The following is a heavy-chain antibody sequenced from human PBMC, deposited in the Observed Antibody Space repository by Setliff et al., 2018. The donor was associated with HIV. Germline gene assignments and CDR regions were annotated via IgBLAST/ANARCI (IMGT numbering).Heavy chain of an antibody. V-gene: IGHV5-51*01. CDR2: IHPGDSDI. D-gene: IGHD3-22*01. CDR3: ANSHSAYFVDAFDI. Sequence: GESLKISCKGSGYSFTSYWIAWVRQMPGKGLEWMGIIHPGDSDIRYSPSFQGQVTISADKSSSTAYLQWSSLKASDTAMYYCANSHSAYFVDAFDIWGQGTMVTVSS. CDR1: GYSFTSYW. J-gene: IGHJ3*02.